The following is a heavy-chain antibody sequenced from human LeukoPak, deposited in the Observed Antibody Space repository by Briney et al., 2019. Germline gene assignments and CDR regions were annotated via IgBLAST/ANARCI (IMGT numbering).Heavy chain of an antibody. Sequence: GGSLVLSCAGSGFTFASYAVHWVRQAPGKRLEWVAFISSDGTTEHYRGSVKGRFTLSRDNSKNTVSLQMSSLGTEDTAVYSCARGRDSGSFIIDYWGQGTLVTVSS. D-gene: IGHD3-10*01. V-gene: IGHV3-30-3*01. J-gene: IGHJ4*02. CDR1: GFTFASYA. CDR3: ARGRDSGSFIIDY. CDR2: ISSDGTTE.